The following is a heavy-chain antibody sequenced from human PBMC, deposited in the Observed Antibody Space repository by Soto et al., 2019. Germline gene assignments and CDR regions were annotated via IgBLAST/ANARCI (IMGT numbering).Heavy chain of an antibody. CDR2: IYYSGST. CDR1: GGSISSYY. J-gene: IGHJ4*02. CDR3: ASGIAVAGTGYDY. D-gene: IGHD6-19*01. V-gene: IGHV4-59*01. Sequence: LETLSLTCSVSGGSISSYYWSWIRQPPGKGLEWIGYIYYSGSTNYNPSLKSRVTISVDTSKNQFSLKLSSVTAADTAVYYCASGIAVAGTGYDYWGQGTLVTVSS.